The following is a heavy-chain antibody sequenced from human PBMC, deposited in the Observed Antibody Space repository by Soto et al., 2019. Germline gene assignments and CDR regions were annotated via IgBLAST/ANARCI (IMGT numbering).Heavy chain of an antibody. D-gene: IGHD3-3*01. CDR3: AKEYNDFWSGYASHIDY. CDR2: VSGSGATT. Sequence: GGSLRLSCAASGFTFSSYAMSWVRQAPGKGLEWDSVVSGSGATTYYADSVKGRFTISRDNSKNTLYLQMNSLRAEDTAVYYCAKEYNDFWSGYASHIDYWGQGTLVTVSS. CDR1: GFTFSSYA. V-gene: IGHV3-23*01. J-gene: IGHJ4*02.